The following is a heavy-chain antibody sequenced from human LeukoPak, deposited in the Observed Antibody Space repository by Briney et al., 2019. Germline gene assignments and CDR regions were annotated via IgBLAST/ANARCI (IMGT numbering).Heavy chain of an antibody. J-gene: IGHJ4*02. Sequence: SYGVTRAAAGCPFRSEGRSRGPQAPGKRLEWGSAISGSGGSTYYADSVKGRFTISRDNSKNTLYLQMNSLRAEDTAVYYCAKDGGCSSTSCYFDYWGQGTLVTVSS. V-gene: IGHV3-23*01. D-gene: IGHD2-2*01. CDR3: AKDGGCSSTSCYFDY. CDR2: ISGSGGST. CDR1: GCPFRSEG.